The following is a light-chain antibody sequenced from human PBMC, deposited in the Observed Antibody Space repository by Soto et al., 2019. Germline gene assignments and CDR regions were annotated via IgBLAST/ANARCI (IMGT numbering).Light chain of an antibody. J-gene: IGLJ1*01. V-gene: IGLV2-11*01. CDR3: CSYAGSFYV. CDR1: SSDVGGYNY. Sequence: ALTQPRSVSGSPGQSVTISCTGTSSDVGGYNYVSWYQQHPGKAPKLMIYDVSERPSGVPDRFSGSKSGNTASLTISGLQAEDEADYYCCSYAGSFYVFGTGTKATVL. CDR2: DVS.